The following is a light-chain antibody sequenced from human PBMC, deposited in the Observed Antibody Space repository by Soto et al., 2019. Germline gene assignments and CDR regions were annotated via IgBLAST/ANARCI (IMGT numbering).Light chain of an antibody. CDR3: SSFTGASTI. CDR1: SSDVGGYNY. CDR2: EVT. J-gene: IGLJ1*01. V-gene: IGLV2-8*01. Sequence: QSGLTQPPSASGSPGQSVTISFTGTSSDVGGYNYVSWYQQHPGKAPKLVIYEVTKRPSGVPDRFSGSKSGNAASLTVSGLQAEDEADYYCSSFTGASTIFGTGTKVTVL.